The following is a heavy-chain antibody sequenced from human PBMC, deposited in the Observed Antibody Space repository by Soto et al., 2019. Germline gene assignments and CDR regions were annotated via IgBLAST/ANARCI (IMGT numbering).Heavy chain of an antibody. V-gene: IGHV4-39*01. Sequence: PSETLSLTCSFSGASINSNTFFWGWVRQSPGKGLEWIGDIYYTGPTNYNPSLATRVTISIDTINHQFFLSLTAVTASDTGIYYCARSSLPGLPAKTTMSPFGIWGPGTRVRVS. CDR3: ARSSLPGLPAKTTMSPFGI. J-gene: IGHJ3*02. CDR1: GASINSNTFF. CDR2: IYYTGPT. D-gene: IGHD2-2*01.